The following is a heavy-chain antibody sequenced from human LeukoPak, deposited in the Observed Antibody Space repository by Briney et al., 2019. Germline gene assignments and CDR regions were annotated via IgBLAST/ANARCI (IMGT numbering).Heavy chain of an antibody. Sequence: SETLSLTCTVSGASTSSYYWSWIRQPPGKGLEWIGYIYTSETTNFNPALRSRVTISIDTSKNQVSLRLSSVTAADTALYYCARHRSPSSLSFFDIWGQGMLVIVSS. D-gene: IGHD2-2*01. J-gene: IGHJ4*02. CDR2: IYTSETT. CDR1: GASTSSYY. V-gene: IGHV4-4*09. CDR3: ARHRSPSSLSFFDI.